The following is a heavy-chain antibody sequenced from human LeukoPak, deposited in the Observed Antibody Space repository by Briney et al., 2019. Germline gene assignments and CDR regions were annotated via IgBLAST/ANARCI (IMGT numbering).Heavy chain of an antibody. CDR3: ARHSNKYDYDSSGHYRSLDY. Sequence: PGGSLRLSCAASGFTFSFYWMSWVRQAPGKGLEWVANIKQDGSDKYYVDSVKGRFTISRDNSKNSLYLQMNSLGAEDTAFYFCARHSNKYDYDSSGHYRSLDYWGQGTLVSVSS. V-gene: IGHV3-7*01. CDR1: GFTFSFYW. CDR2: IKQDGSDK. D-gene: IGHD3-22*01. J-gene: IGHJ4*02.